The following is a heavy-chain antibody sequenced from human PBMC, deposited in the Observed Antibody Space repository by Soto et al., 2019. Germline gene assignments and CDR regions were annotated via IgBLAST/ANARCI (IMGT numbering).Heavy chain of an antibody. J-gene: IGHJ4*02. CDR2: IWYDGSNK. D-gene: IGHD3-16*02. Sequence: GGSLRLSCAASGFTFSSYGMHWVRQAPGKGLEWVAVIWYDGSNKYYADSVKGRFTISRDNSKNTLYLQMNSLRAEDTAVYYCARDQPDYDYVWGSYRPPGDYWGQGTLVTVSS. CDR3: ARDQPDYDYVWGSYRPPGDY. CDR1: GFTFSSYG. V-gene: IGHV3-33*01.